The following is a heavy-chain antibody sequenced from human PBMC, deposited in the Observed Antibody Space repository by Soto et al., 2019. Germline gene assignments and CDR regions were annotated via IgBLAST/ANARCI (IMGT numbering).Heavy chain of an antibody. J-gene: IGHJ4*02. D-gene: IGHD5-12*01. Sequence: WASVKVSCKTSGYSFIDYYIHWVRQAPGQGLEWVGWISPNSGASKYADNFQGRVTMTRDRSTSTVYMELTGLISDDTAVYYCARWRDAVATRDSWGQGTLVTVSS. CDR3: ARWRDAVATRDS. V-gene: IGHV1-2*02. CDR2: ISPNSGAS. CDR1: GYSFIDYY.